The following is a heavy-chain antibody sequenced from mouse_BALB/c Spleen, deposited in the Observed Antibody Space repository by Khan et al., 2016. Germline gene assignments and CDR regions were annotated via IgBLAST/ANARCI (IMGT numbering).Heavy chain of an antibody. D-gene: IGHD1-1*01. CDR1: GYSFTSYY. Sequence: VQLKESGPELMKPGASVKISCKASGYSFTSYYMHWVKQSHGKSLEWIGYIDPFNGVTSYNQKFKGKATLTVDKSSSTAYMHLSSLTSEDSAVYYCASSTQSFYAMDYWGQGTSVTVSS. CDR2: IDPFNGVT. V-gene: IGHV1-31*01. CDR3: ASSTQSFYAMDY. J-gene: IGHJ4*01.